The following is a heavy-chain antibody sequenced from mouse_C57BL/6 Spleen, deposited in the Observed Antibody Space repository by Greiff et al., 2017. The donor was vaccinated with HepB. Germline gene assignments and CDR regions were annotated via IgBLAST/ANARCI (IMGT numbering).Heavy chain of an antibody. CDR1: GFSFNTYA. D-gene: IGHD1-1*01. CDR3: VRQITTVVEGYAMDY. J-gene: IGHJ4*01. Sequence: EVMLVESGGGLVQPKGSLKLSCAASGFSFNTYAMNWVRQAPGKGLEWVARIRSKSNNYATYYADSVKDRFTISKDDSESMLYLQMNNLETEDTAMYYCVRQITTVVEGYAMDYWGQGTSVTVSS. CDR2: IRSKSNNYAT. V-gene: IGHV10-1*01.